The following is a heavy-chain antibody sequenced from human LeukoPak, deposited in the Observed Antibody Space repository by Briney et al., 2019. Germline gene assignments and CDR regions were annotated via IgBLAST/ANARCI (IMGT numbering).Heavy chain of an antibody. J-gene: IGHJ4*02. CDR3: ARVNEYSSSYYFDY. Sequence: SETLSLTCAVYGGSFSGYYWSWIRQPPGKGLEWIGEINHSGNTYYNPSLKSRVTISVDRSKNQFSLKLSSVTAADTAVYFCARVNEYSSSYYFDYWGQGTLATVSS. D-gene: IGHD6-6*01. CDR1: GGSFSGYY. V-gene: IGHV4-34*01. CDR2: INHSGNT.